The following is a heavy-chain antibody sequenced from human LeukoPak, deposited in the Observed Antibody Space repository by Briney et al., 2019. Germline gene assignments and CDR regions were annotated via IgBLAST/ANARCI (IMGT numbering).Heavy chain of an antibody. Sequence: SETLSLTCAVYGGSFSGYYWSWIRQPPGKGLEWIGEINHSGSTNYNPSLKSRLTISVDTSRNQFSLKLSSVTAADTAVYYCARDNPIVVVPAATYNWFDPWGQGTLVTVSS. D-gene: IGHD2-2*01. J-gene: IGHJ5*02. CDR1: GGSFSGYY. CDR3: ARDNPIVVVPAATYNWFDP. V-gene: IGHV4-34*01. CDR2: INHSGST.